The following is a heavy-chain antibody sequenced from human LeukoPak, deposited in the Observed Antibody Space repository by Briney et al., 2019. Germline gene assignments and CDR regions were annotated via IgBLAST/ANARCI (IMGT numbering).Heavy chain of an antibody. CDR1: GGSISSSSYY. CDR3: VRRPYYYGSGRHFDY. Sequence: SETLSLTCTVSGGSISSSSYYWGWIRQPPGKGLEWIGTIYYTGRTYYNPSLKSRVTISEDTSNNQFSLKLSSVTAADTAVYYCVRRPYYYGSGRHFDYRGQGILVTVSS. D-gene: IGHD3-10*01. J-gene: IGHJ4*02. V-gene: IGHV4-39*01. CDR2: IYYTGRT.